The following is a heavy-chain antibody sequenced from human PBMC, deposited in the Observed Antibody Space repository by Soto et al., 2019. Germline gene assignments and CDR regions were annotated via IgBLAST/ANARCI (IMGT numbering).Heavy chain of an antibody. CDR2: IYYSGST. J-gene: IGHJ6*02. V-gene: IGHV4-31*03. CDR3: ARERRIAAAGTRSGMDV. Sequence: PSETLSLTCTVSGGSISSGGYYWSWIRQHPGKGLEWIGYIYYSGSTYYNPSLKSRVTISVDTSKNQFSLKLSSVTAADTAVYYCARERRIAAAGTRSGMDVWGQGTTVTVSS. D-gene: IGHD6-13*01. CDR1: GGSISSGGYY.